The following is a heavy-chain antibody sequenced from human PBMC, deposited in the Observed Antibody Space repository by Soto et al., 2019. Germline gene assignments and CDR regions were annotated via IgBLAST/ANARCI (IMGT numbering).Heavy chain of an antibody. V-gene: IGHV4-61*01. Sequence: SETLSLTCTVSGGSVSSGSYYWSWIRQPPGKGLEGIGYIYYSGSTNYSPSLKSRVTISVDTSKNQFSLKLSSVTAADTAVYYCARTSVYYNGMDVWGQGTTVTVSS. CDR2: IYYSGST. J-gene: IGHJ6*02. CDR3: ARTSVYYNGMDV. CDR1: GGSVSSGSYY.